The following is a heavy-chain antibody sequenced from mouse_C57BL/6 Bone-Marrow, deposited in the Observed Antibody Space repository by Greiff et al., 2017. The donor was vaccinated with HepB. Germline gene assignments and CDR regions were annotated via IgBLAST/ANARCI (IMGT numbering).Heavy chain of an antibody. V-gene: IGHV5-17*01. Sequence: EVMLVESGGGLVKPGGSLKLSCAASGFTFSDYGMHWVRQAPEKGLEWVAYISSGSSTIYYADTVKGRFTIARDNAKNTLFLQMTSLRSEDTAMYYCASRYYYGSSYWGQGTLVTVSA. CDR3: ASRYYYGSSY. J-gene: IGHJ3*01. CDR1: GFTFSDYG. CDR2: ISSGSSTI. D-gene: IGHD1-1*01.